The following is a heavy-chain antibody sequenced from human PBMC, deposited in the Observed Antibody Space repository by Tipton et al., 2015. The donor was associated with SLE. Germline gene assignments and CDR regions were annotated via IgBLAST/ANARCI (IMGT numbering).Heavy chain of an antibody. J-gene: IGHJ3*01. CDR2: IGWNSNTI. CDR1: GFTFSSYA. Sequence: SLRLSCAASGFTFSSYAMHWVRQAPGKGLEWVAGIGWNSNTIAYADSVKGRFSISRDNAKNSLYLQMNSLRTEDTALYYCANGDAFHAWGQGTMVTVSS. V-gene: IGHV3-9*01. CDR3: ANGDAFHA.